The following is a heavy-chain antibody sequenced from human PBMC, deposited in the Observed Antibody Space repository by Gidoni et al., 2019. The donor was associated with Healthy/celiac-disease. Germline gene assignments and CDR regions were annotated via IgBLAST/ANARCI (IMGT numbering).Heavy chain of an antibody. Sequence: QVQLVQSVAEVKKPGSSVMVFCKASGGTFSSYAISWVRQDPGPGLEWMGGIIPIFGTANYAQKFQGRVTITADESTSTAYMELSSLRSEDTAVYYCAREAMAAAGTGYFDYWGQGTLVTVSS. D-gene: IGHD6-13*01. V-gene: IGHV1-69*01. CDR1: GGTFSSYA. CDR3: AREAMAAAGTGYFDY. CDR2: IIPIFGTA. J-gene: IGHJ4*02.